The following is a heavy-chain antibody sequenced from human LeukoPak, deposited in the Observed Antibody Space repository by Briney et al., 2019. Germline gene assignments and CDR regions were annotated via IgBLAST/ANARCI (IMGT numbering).Heavy chain of an antibody. CDR3: ASGGSQVY. CDR1: GFTFSSYA. Sequence: GGSLRLSCAASGFTFSSYAMNWVRQAPGKGLEWVSYISISGSITYYADSVKGRFTISRDNAKNALYLQMNSLRDEDTAVYYCASGGSQVYWGQGTLVTVSS. CDR2: ISISGSIT. D-gene: IGHD3-16*01. V-gene: IGHV3-48*02. J-gene: IGHJ4*02.